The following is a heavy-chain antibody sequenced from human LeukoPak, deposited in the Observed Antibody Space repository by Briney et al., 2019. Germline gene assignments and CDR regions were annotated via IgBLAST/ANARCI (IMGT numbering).Heavy chain of an antibody. Sequence: PSETLSLTCTVSGGSISGSYWSWIRQSPGKGLEWIGYIYYNGNTDYNPSLRSRLTMSVDTSKNQFSLKLTSVTAADTALRYCAKGGWSLDIWGQGTMVTVSS. J-gene: IGHJ3*02. CDR1: GGSISGSY. D-gene: IGHD6-19*01. CDR2: IYYNGNT. V-gene: IGHV4-59*03. CDR3: AKGGWSLDI.